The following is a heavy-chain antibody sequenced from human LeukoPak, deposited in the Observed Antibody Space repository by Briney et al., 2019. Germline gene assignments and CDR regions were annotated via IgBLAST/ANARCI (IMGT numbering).Heavy chain of an antibody. CDR1: GGSISSGSYY. D-gene: IGHD1-14*01. V-gene: IGHV4-39*07. Sequence: PSQTLSLTCTVSGGSISSGSYYWGWIRQPPGKGLEWIGSIYYSGSTYYNPSLKSRVTISIDTSKNQFSLKLSSVTAAGTAVYYCARHLLRTSTSFDYWDQGNLVTVSS. CDR2: IYYSGST. CDR3: ARHLLRTSTSFDY. J-gene: IGHJ4*02.